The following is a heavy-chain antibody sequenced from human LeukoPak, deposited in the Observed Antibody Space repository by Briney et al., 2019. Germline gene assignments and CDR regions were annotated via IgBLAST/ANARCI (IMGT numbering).Heavy chain of an antibody. Sequence: PGGSLRLSCAASGFTFSSYAMSWVRQAPGKGLEWVSAISGSGGSTYYADSVKGRFTISRDNSKNTLYLQMNSLRAEDTAVYYCAKEERYRYGGNSKHFDYWGQGTLVTVSS. CDR1: GFTFSSYA. D-gene: IGHD4-23*01. CDR2: ISGSGGST. V-gene: IGHV3-23*01. J-gene: IGHJ4*02. CDR3: AKEERYRYGGNSKHFDY.